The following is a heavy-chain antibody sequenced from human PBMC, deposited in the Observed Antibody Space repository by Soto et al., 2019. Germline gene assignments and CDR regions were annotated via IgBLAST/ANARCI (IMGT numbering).Heavy chain of an antibody. J-gene: IGHJ5*02. V-gene: IGHV4-59*08. CDR3: ARGRHWFGP. CDR2: ISDRGDI. Sequence: ETLSLTCTVSGISITSSYWNWFRQSPGKGLEWIGQISDRGDINYNPPLESRVAISTDTSKNQVSLTLTAVNAADTAVYFCARGRHWFGPWGQGTLVTVSS. CDR1: GISITSSY.